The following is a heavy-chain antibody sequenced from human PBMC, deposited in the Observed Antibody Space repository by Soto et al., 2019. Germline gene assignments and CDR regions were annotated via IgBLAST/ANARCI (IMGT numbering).Heavy chain of an antibody. CDR2: VYWDDDK. D-gene: IGHD3-22*01. V-gene: IGHV2-5*02. CDR3: AHRQQVTFIVLVTPTDGWCAS. Sequence: QITLKESGPTLVNPTQTLTLTCTFSGFSLSTSGAAVGWIRQPPGKALEWLALVYWDDDKRYSPSIKNRVTITKDLSKHQVVLTLTTADPVDTATYYCAHRQQVTFIVLVTPTDGWCASWCQGTMVTVPS. J-gene: IGHJ3*01. CDR1: GFSLSTSGAA.